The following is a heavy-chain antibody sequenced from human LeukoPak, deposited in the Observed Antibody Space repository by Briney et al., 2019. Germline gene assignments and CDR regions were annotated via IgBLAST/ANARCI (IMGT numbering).Heavy chain of an antibody. Sequence: GRSLRLSCTASGFTFGDYAMSWFRQAPGKGLEWVAFIRSKAYGGTTEYAASVKGRFTISRDNAKNSLYLQMNSLRAEDTALYYCAKVAHYDSSGYFDYWGQGTLVTVSS. CDR1: GFTFGDYA. D-gene: IGHD3-22*01. CDR3: AKVAHYDSSGYFDY. V-gene: IGHV3-49*03. CDR2: IRSKAYGGTT. J-gene: IGHJ4*02.